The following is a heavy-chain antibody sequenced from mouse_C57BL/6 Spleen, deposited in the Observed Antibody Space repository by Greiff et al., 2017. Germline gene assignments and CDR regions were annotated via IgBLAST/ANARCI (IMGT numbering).Heavy chain of an antibody. CDR2: IYPGDGDT. CDR3: ARWNTVVAKAMDY. CDR1: GYAFSSSW. J-gene: IGHJ4*01. V-gene: IGHV1-82*01. Sequence: QVQLQQSGPELVKPGASVKISCKASGYAFSSSWMNWVKQRPGKGLEWIGRIYPGDGDTNYNGKFKGKATLTADKSSSTAYMQLSSLTSEDSAVYFCARWNTVVAKAMDYWGQGTSVTVSS. D-gene: IGHD1-1*01.